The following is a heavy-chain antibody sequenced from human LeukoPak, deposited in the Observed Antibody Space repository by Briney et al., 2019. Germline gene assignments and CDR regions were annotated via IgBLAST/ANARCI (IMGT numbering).Heavy chain of an antibody. CDR1: NGSISSGGYY. CDR3: ARGPVRDYSNY. D-gene: IGHD4-11*01. J-gene: IGHJ4*02. Sequence: SETLPLTCTVSNGSISSGGYYWSWIRQHPGKGLEWIGYIYYSGSTYYNPSLKSRLTISLDTSKNQFSLKLSSVTAADAAVYYCARGPVRDYSNYWGQGTLVTVSS. CDR2: IYYSGST. V-gene: IGHV4-31*03.